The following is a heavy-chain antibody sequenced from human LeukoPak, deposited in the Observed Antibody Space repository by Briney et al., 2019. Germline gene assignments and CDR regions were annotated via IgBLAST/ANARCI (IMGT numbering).Heavy chain of an antibody. CDR3: PRQIYDFGDWFAP. V-gene: IGHV4-59*08. D-gene: IGHD3-3*01. CDR2: IYYSGST. J-gene: IGHJ5*02. CDR1: GGSISTYY. Sequence: SETLSLTCTVSGGSISTYYWSWIRQPPGKGLEWIGYIYYSGSTNYNPSLKSRVTISVDMSRNQFSLKLSSVTAADTAVYYCPRQIYDFGDWFAPGGKGPLVPVSS.